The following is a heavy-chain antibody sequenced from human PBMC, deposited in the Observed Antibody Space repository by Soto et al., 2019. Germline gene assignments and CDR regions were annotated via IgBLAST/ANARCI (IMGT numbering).Heavy chain of an antibody. Sequence: GGSLRLSCAASGFTFSSYWMHWVRQAPGKGLVWVSRINSDGSSTSYADSVKGRFTISRDNAKNTLYLQMNSLRAEDTAVYYCARDQSSYYDFWSGYYNWFDPWGQGTLVTVS. CDR2: INSDGSST. V-gene: IGHV3-74*01. D-gene: IGHD3-3*01. CDR3: ARDQSSYYDFWSGYYNWFDP. J-gene: IGHJ5*02. CDR1: GFTFSSYW.